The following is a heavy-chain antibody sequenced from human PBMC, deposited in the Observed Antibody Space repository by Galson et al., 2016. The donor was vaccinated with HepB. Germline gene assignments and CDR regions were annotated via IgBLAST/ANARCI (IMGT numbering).Heavy chain of an antibody. J-gene: IGHJ4*02. CDR1: GFTVSSNY. CDR2: IYSGGST. V-gene: IGHV3-53*01. D-gene: IGHD5-24*01. Sequence: SLRLSCAASGFTVSSNYMSWVQAPGKGLEWVSVIYSGGSTYYADSVKGRFTISRDNSKNTQYLQMNSLRADDTAVYFCAKMQGYFDHWGQGTLVTVSS. CDR3: AKMQGYFDH.